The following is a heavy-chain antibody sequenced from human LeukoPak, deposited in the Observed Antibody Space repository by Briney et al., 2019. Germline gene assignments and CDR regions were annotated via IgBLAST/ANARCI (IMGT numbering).Heavy chain of an antibody. D-gene: IGHD6-6*01. CDR2: IYVTGN. J-gene: IGHJ4*02. V-gene: IGHV4-4*09. Sequence: SETLSLTCTVSGGSIGTYYWSWVRQSPGKGLEWIGYIYVTGNRYNPYLQSRVTISVDTSRNQFSLKLSSVTAADTAVYYCARTKYSSSSRYFDYWGQGTLVTVSS. CDR1: GGSIGTYY. CDR3: ARTKYSSSSRYFDY.